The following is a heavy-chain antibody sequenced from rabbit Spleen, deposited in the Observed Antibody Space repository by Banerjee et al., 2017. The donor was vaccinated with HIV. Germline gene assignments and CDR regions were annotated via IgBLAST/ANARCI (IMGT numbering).Heavy chain of an antibody. D-gene: IGHD1-1*01. CDR1: GFSVSNKAV. J-gene: IGHJ6*01. CDR2: INAITGKA. CDR3: ARDTSSSFSSYAMDL. Sequence: QEQLEESGGGLVQPGGSLKLSCTASGFSVSNKAVMCWVRQAPGKGLEWIACINAITGKAVYASWAKGRFTLSKTPSTTVTLQMTSLTAADTATYFCARDTSSSFSSYAMDLWGTGTLVTGS. V-gene: IGHV1S45*01.